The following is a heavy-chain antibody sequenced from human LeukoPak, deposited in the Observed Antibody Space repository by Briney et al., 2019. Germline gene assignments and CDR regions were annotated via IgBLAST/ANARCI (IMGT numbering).Heavy chain of an antibody. CDR3: EREGLGESSLGY. J-gene: IGHJ4*02. V-gene: IGHV1-2*04. D-gene: IGHD3-16*02. Sequence: ASVKVSRKASGYTFTGYYMHWVRQAPGQGLEWMGWINPNSGGTNYAQKFQGWDTMTRDTSISTAYMELSRLRSDDTAVYYCEREGLGESSLGYWGQGTLSPSPQ. CDR1: GYTFTGYY. CDR2: INPNSGGT.